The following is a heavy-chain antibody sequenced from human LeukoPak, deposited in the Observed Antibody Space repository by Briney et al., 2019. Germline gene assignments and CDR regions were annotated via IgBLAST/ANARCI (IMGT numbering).Heavy chain of an antibody. CDR3: ARHGDYSRVLDY. CDR1: GYSFTNYW. Sequence: GESLKISCKGSGYSFTNYWIGWVRQMPGKGLEWMGIIYPGDSDTRYSPSFQGQVTISADESITTAYLQWSSLKASDTAMYFCARHGDYSRVLDYWGQGTLVTVSS. J-gene: IGHJ4*02. D-gene: IGHD4-11*01. V-gene: IGHV5-51*01. CDR2: IYPGDSDT.